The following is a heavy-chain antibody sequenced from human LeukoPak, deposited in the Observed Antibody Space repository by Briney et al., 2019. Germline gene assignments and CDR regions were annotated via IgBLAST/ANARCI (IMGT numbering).Heavy chain of an antibody. Sequence: GGSLRLSCAASGFTFSSYEMNWVRQAPGKGLEWVSYISSSGSTIYYADSVKGRFTISRDNAKNSLYLQMNSLRAEDTAVYYCARGEESGIFDYFDYWGQGTLVTVSS. CDR3: ARGEESGIFDYFDY. J-gene: IGHJ4*02. CDR1: GFTFSSYE. CDR2: ISSSGSTI. V-gene: IGHV3-48*03. D-gene: IGHD2-15*01.